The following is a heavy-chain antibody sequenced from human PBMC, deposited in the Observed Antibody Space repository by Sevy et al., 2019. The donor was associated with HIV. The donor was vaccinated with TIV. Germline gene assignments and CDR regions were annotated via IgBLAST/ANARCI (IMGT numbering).Heavy chain of an antibody. CDR1: GYTFTGYH. CDR3: ARDLGYSRAESPDF. CDR2: INPNSGGT. Sequence: ASVKVSCKASGYTFTGYHMHWVRQAPGQGLEWMGRINPNSGGTNFAQKFQGRVTLTRDTSISTAYMELSSLRSDDTAVYFCARDLGYSRAESPDFWGQGTLVTVSS. V-gene: IGHV1-2*06. J-gene: IGHJ4*02. D-gene: IGHD5-18*01.